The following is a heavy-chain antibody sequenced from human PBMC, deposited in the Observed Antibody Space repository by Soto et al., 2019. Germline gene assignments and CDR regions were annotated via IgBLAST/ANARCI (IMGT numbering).Heavy chain of an antibody. Sequence: SETLSLTCTVSGGSISSGDYYWSWIRQPPGKGLEWIGYIYYSGSTYYNPSLKSRVSISVDTSKNQFSLKLSSVTAADTAVYCCAREVVVPATQGIDIWGQGTMVTVS. J-gene: IGHJ3*02. CDR2: IYYSGST. CDR1: GGSISSGDYY. D-gene: IGHD2-15*01. V-gene: IGHV4-30-4*01. CDR3: AREVVVPATQGIDI.